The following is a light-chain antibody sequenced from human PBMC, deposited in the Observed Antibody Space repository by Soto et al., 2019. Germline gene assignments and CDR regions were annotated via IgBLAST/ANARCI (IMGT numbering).Light chain of an antibody. CDR3: QQYGISPIT. CDR1: QSVSGTH. V-gene: IGKV3-20*01. J-gene: IGKJ5*01. Sequence: EIVLTQSPGTLSLSPGDRATLSCRASQSVSGTHLAWYQVKPGQSPRLLMYDAASRATGIPDRFSGSGSGADFTLTISRLEPEDFAVYYCQQYGISPITFGQGTRLE. CDR2: DAA.